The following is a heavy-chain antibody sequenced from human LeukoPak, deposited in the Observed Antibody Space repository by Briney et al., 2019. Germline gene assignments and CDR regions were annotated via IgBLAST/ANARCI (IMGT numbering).Heavy chain of an antibody. CDR1: GYTFTSYD. CDR3: ARGSLGGYSSSWYGGNSFDP. D-gene: IGHD6-13*01. Sequence: ASVKVSCKASGYTFTSYDINWVRQATGQGLEWMGWMNPNSGNTGYAQKFQGRVTMTRNTSISTAYMELSSLRSEDTAVYYCARGSLGGYSSSWYGGNSFDPWGQGTLVTVSS. CDR2: MNPNSGNT. V-gene: IGHV1-8*01. J-gene: IGHJ5*02.